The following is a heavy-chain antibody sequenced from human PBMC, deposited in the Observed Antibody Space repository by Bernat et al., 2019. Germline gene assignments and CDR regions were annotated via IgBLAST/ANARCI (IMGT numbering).Heavy chain of an antibody. CDR2: IWYDGSNK. CDR3: ARDPGGIAAAGTL. D-gene: IGHD6-13*01. V-gene: IGHV3-33*01. CDR1: GFTFSSYG. Sequence: QVQLVESGGGVVQPGRSLRLSCAASGFTFSSYGMHWVRQAPGKGLEWVAVIWYDGSNKYYADSVKGRFTISRDNSKNTLYLQMNSLGAEDTAVYYCARDPGGIAAAGTLWGQGTLVTVSS. J-gene: IGHJ4*02.